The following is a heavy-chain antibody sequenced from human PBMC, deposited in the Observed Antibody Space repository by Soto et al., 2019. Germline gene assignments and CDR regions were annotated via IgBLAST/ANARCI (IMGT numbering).Heavy chain of an antibody. Sequence: QVQLQESGPGLVKPSQTLSLTCTVSGGSISSGGYYWSWIRQHPGKGLEWIGYIYYSGSTYYNPSLKSRVTISVDTSKNQFSLKLSSVTAADTAVYYCARGLGYDYGVHKQRRFDPWGQGTLVTVSS. CDR3: ARGLGYDYGVHKQRRFDP. V-gene: IGHV4-31*03. D-gene: IGHD4-17*01. J-gene: IGHJ5*02. CDR1: GGSISSGGYY. CDR2: IYYSGST.